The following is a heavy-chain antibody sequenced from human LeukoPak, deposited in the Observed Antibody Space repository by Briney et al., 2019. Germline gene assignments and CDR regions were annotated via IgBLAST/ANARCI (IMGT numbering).Heavy chain of an antibody. J-gene: IGHJ6*04. CDR1: GYTFTSYA. CDR3: ATSSGSYYNGYYYYYGMDV. CDR2: INAGNGNT. Sequence: ASVKVSCKASGYTFTSYAMHWMRQAPGQRLEWMGWINAGNGNTKYSQKFQGRVTITRDTSASTAYMELSSLRSEDTAVYYCATSSGSYYNGYYYYYGMDVWGKGTTVTVSS. D-gene: IGHD3-10*01. V-gene: IGHV1-3*01.